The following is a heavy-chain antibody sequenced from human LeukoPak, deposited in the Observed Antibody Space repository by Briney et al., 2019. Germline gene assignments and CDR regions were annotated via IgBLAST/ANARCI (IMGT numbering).Heavy chain of an antibody. V-gene: IGHV4-59*08. CDR1: GSSISSSY. J-gene: IGHJ4*02. CDR3: ARGNDY. CDR2: IYYSGST. Sequence: SETLSLTCTVSGSSISSSYWSWIRQPPGKGLEWIGYIYYSGSTNYNPSLKSRVTISVDTSKNQVSLKLSSVTAADTAVYYCARGNDYWGQGTLVTVPS.